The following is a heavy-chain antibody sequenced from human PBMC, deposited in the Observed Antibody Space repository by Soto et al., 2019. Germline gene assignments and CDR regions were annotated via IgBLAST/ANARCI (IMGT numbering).Heavy chain of an antibody. CDR3: AKDFGAWSDS. CDR1: GFAFSTYG. CDR2: ISYDGGDF. J-gene: IGHJ5*01. D-gene: IGHD3-10*01. Sequence: PGGSLRLSCAASGFAFSTYGMHWVRQVPGKGLEWVALISYDGGDFYYADSVKGRFTIPRDNSKHTLSLQMDSLRVEDTAVYYCAKDFGAWSDSWGQGTLVTVSS. V-gene: IGHV3-30*18.